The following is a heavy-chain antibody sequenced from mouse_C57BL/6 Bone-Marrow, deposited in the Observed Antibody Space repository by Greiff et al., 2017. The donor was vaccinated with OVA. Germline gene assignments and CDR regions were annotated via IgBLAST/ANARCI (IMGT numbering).Heavy chain of an antibody. CDR3: ARHGYYSNYEGWYFDV. Sequence: EVHLVESGGGLVQPGESLKLSCESNEYEFPSHDMSWVRKTPEKRLELVAAINSDGGSTYYPDTMERRFSISRDNTKKTLYLQMSSLRSEDTALYYCARHGYYSNYEGWYFDVWGTGTTVTVSS. V-gene: IGHV5-2*01. CDR2: INSDGGST. CDR1: EYEFPSHD. D-gene: IGHD2-5*01. J-gene: IGHJ1*03.